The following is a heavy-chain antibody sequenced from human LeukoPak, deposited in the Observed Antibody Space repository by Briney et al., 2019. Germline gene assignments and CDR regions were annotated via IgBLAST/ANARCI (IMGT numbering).Heavy chain of an antibody. CDR1: GFTFSSYA. V-gene: IGHV3-30-3*01. Sequence: GRSLRLSCAASGFTFSSYAMHWVRQAPGKGLEWVAVISYDGSNKYYADSVKGRFTISRDNAKNSLYLQMNSLRAEDTAVYYCARESIAAAGGMSYWGQGTLVTVSS. J-gene: IGHJ4*02. D-gene: IGHD6-13*01. CDR2: ISYDGSNK. CDR3: ARESIAAAGGMSY.